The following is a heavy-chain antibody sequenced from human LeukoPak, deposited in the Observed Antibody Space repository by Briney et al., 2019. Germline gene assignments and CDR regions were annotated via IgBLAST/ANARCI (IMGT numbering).Heavy chain of an antibody. J-gene: IGHJ4*02. D-gene: IGHD2-15*01. V-gene: IGHV3-15*01. CDR3: TTEGYCSGGNCYSYDN. CDR1: GFTFSSYA. Sequence: GGSLRLSCAASGFTFSSYAMRWVRQAPGKGLEWVGRIKSKTDGGTTDYAAPVKGRFTISRDDSKNKLFLQMNSLKTEDTAVYYCTTEGYCSGGNCYSYDNWGQGTLVTVSS. CDR2: IKSKTDGGTT.